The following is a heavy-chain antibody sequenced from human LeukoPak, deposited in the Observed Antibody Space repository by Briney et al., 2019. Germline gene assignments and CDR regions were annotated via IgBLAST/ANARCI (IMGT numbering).Heavy chain of an antibody. CDR1: GGSFSGYY. CDR2: INHSGST. J-gene: IGHJ4*02. Sequence: PSETLSLTCVVYGGSFSGYYWSWLRQPPGKGLEWIGEINHSGSTNYNPSLKSRVTLSVDPSKNQFSLKLNSVTAADTAVYYCARAPSYERIDSWGRGTLVTVSS. D-gene: IGHD5-12*01. V-gene: IGHV4-34*01. CDR3: ARAPSYERIDS.